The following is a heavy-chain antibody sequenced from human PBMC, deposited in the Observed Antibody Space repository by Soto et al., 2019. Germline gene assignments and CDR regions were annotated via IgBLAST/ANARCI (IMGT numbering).Heavy chain of an antibody. CDR2: INHSGST. V-gene: IGHV4-34*01. J-gene: IGHJ6*02. CDR1: GGSFSGYY. CDR3: ARSPFLGVRGVIIVYYGMDV. Sequence: PSETLSLTCAVYGGSFSGYYWSGIRQPPGKGLEWIGEINHSGSTNYNPSLKSRVTISVDTSKNQFSLKLSSVTAADTAVYYCARSPFLGVRGVIIVYYGMDVWGQGTTVTVSS. D-gene: IGHD3-10*01.